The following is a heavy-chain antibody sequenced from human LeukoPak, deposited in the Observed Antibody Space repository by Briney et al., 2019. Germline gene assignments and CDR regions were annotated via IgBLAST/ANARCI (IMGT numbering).Heavy chain of an antibody. CDR1: GGSISSGDYY. V-gene: IGHV4-30-4*01. J-gene: IGHJ5*02. CDR3: ARAHYYDSSGTMNWFDP. D-gene: IGHD3-22*01. Sequence: PSETLSLTCTVSGGSISSGDYYWSWIRQPPGKGLEWIGYIYYSVSTYYNPSLKSRVTISVDTSKNQFSLKLSSVTAADTAVYYCARAHYYDSSGTMNWFDPWGQGTLVTVSS. CDR2: IYYSVST.